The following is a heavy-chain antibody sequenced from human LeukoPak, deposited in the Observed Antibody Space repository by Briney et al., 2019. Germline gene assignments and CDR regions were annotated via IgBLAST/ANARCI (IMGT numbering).Heavy chain of an antibody. CDR1: GDSISSYY. CDR2: IYYTGST. CDR3: ARISLGSGSLFDP. V-gene: IGHV4-59*01. Sequence: SETLSLTCTASGDSISSYYWSWIRQPPGKGLEWIGYIYYTGSTDYNPSLKSRVTISVDTSKNKFSLKLSSVTAADTAVYYCARISLGSGSLFDPWGQGTLVTVSS. D-gene: IGHD3-10*01. J-gene: IGHJ5*02.